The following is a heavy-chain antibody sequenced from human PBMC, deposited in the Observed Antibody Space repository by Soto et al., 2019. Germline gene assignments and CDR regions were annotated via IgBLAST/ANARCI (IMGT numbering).Heavy chain of an antibody. D-gene: IGHD2-2*01. Sequence: ASVKVSCKASGYTFTGYYMHCVRQAPGQGLEWMGWINPNSGGTNYAQKFQGRVTMTRDTSISTAYMELSRLRSDDTAVYYCARDIVVVPAALRDYYYGMDVWGQGTTVTVSS. CDR1: GYTFTGYY. J-gene: IGHJ6*02. CDR2: INPNSGGT. CDR3: ARDIVVVPAALRDYYYGMDV. V-gene: IGHV1-2*02.